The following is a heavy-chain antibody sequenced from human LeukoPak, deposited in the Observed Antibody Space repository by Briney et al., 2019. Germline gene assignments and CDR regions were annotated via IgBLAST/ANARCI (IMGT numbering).Heavy chain of an antibody. CDR2: ISAYNGNT. J-gene: IGHJ4*02. CDR1: GYTFTSYG. CDR3: ARDDWLIAVAAGFDY. V-gene: IGHV1-18*01. D-gene: IGHD6-19*01. Sequence: GASVKVSCKASGYTFTSYGISWVRQAPGQGLEWMGWISAYNGNTNYAQKLQGRVTMTTDTSTSTAYMELRSLRSDDTAVYYCARDDWLIAVAAGFDYWGQGTLVTVSS.